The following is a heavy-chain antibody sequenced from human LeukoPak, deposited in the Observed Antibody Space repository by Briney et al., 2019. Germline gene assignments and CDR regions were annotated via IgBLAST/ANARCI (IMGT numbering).Heavy chain of an antibody. CDR2: IYHSGTT. V-gene: IGHV4-38-2*01. Sequence: SETLSLTCAVSGYSISGGYYWGWIRQPPGKGLERIGSIYHSGTTYYNPSLKSRVTISVDTSKNQFSLKLNSVTAADTAVYYCARHYQTVSYYFDYWGQGTLVTVSS. J-gene: IGHJ4*02. CDR1: GYSISGGYY. D-gene: IGHD1-26*01. CDR3: ARHYQTVSYYFDY.